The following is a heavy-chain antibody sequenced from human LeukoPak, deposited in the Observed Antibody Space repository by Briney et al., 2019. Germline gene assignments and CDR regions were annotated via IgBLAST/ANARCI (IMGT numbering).Heavy chain of an antibody. J-gene: IGHJ5*02. Sequence: PGGSLRLSCAASGFTFSSYSMIWVRQAPGKGLEWVSAISNDGGGTTYADFVKGRFTISRDNSRNTLFLQMNSLRGDDTALYYCAKGGSGYFLDLWGQGTLVTVSS. CDR1: GFTFSSYS. CDR3: AKGGSGYFLDL. D-gene: IGHD3-22*01. V-gene: IGHV3-23*01. CDR2: ISNDGGGT.